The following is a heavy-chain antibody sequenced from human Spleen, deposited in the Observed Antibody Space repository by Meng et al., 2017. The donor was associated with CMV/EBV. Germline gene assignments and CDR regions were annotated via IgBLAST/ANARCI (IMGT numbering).Heavy chain of an antibody. CDR3: ASQSVGGGTFDI. CDR2: INPNSGYT. CDR1: GSTFTGYY. Sequence: ASVKVSCKASGSTFTGYYVHWVRQAPGLGLEWMGWINPNSGYTHYAQKFQGRVTMTKDTSINTAYMELSGLSFDDTAVYYCASQSVGGGTFDIWGQGTMVTVSS. D-gene: IGHD1-26*01. V-gene: IGHV1-2*02. J-gene: IGHJ3*02.